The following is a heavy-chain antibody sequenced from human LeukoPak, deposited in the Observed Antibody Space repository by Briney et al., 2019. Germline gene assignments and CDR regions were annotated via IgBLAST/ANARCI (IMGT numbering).Heavy chain of an antibody. CDR1: GFTFSSYW. CDR2: IKQDGSEK. J-gene: IGHJ3*02. D-gene: IGHD4-23*01. CDR3: AREGRTTVVTPDAFDI. V-gene: IGHV3-7*03. Sequence: PGGSLRLSCAASGFTFSSYWMSWVRQAPGKGLEWVANIKQDGSEKYYVDSVKGRFTISRDNAKNSLYLQMNSLRAEDTAVYYCAREGRTTVVTPDAFDIWGQGTMVTVSS.